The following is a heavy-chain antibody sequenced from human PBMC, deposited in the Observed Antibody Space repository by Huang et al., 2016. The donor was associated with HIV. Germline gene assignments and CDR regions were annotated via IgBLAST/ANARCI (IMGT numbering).Heavy chain of an antibody. V-gene: IGHV1-18*01. CDR2: NTPFHGET. CDR1: GYSFIGTA. CDR3: STDSSQSLGLEY. Sequence: QGQMVQSGPEVKKPGASVKVACKASGYSFIGTAIRWVRQAPGQGLEWVGWNTPFHGETHYGQKLKGRVTLTADTSARTAYLDRRSLRSDDTAFYFCSTDSSQSLGLEYWGQGTLVTVSS. D-gene: IGHD4-4*01. J-gene: IGHJ4*02.